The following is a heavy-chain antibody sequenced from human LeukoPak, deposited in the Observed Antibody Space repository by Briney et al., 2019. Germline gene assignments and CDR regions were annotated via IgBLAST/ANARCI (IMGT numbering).Heavy chain of an antibody. CDR3: ARWEAPITIFGVGSNYYYYYMDV. Sequence: GGSLRLSCAAPGFTFSSYSMNWVRQAPGKGLEWVSSISSSSSYIYYADSGKGRFTISRDNAKNSLYLQMNSLRAEDTAVYYCARWEAPITIFGVGSNYYYYYMDVWGKGTTVTVSS. D-gene: IGHD3-3*01. V-gene: IGHV3-21*01. CDR2: ISSSSSYI. CDR1: GFTFSSYS. J-gene: IGHJ6*03.